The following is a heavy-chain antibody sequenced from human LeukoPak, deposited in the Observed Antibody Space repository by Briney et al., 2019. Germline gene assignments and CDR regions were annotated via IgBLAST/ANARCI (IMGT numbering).Heavy chain of an antibody. V-gene: IGHV4-59*01. CDR3: ARGHLGLSP. J-gene: IGHJ5*02. CDR1: GGSISGYS. Sequence: SETLSLTCTVSGGSISGYSWTWIRQPPGQGLEWIGHFHNSRTTSYNPSLTGRVIISVDTAMDQVSLKLNSVTAADTAVYYCARGHLGLSPWGQGTLVTVSS. D-gene: IGHD3-10*01. CDR2: FHNSRTT.